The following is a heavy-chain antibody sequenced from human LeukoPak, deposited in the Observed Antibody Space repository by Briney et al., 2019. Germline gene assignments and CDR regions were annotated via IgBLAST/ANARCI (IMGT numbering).Heavy chain of an antibody. J-gene: IGHJ4*02. CDR1: GYSFISYW. D-gene: IGHD1-26*01. CDR2: IKAGDSRT. V-gene: IGHV5-51*01. CDR3: ARRATPGGSYGRYYFDQ. Sequence: GESLKISCKGSGYSFISYWIGWVRQMPGKGLEWMGIIKAGDSRTRYSPSFQGQVTISANTSISTAFLQWSSLKASDTAMYYCARRATPGGSYGRYYFDQWGQGTLVTASS.